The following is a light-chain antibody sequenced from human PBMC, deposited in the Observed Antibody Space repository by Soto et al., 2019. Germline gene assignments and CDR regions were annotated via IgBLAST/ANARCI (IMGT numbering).Light chain of an antibody. CDR3: QQRSNWPRT. CDR2: EVS. Sequence: IVLTQSPATLSLSPGKRATLSCRPSQNISSYLVWYQQKPGQSPRVLIYEVSNMATGIPPRFSGSGSGTDFTLTISSLETEDFAVYYCQQRSNWPRTFGQGTKV. J-gene: IGKJ1*01. V-gene: IGKV3-11*01. CDR1: QNISSY.